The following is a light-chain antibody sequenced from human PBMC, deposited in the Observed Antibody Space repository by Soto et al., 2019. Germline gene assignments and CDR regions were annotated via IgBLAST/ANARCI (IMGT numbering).Light chain of an antibody. CDR3: QQYYSYPPRT. V-gene: IGKV1-8*01. CDR1: QGISSY. CDR2: AAS. J-gene: IGKJ1*01. Sequence: AIRMTQSPSWPSASKGERGTIACRASQGISSYLAWYQQKPGKAPKLLIYAASTLQSGVPSRFSGSGSGTDFTLTISCLQSEDFATYYCQQYYSYPPRTFGQGTKVDIK.